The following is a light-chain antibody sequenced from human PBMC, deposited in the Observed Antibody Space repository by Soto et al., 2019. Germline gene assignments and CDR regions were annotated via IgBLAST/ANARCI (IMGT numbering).Light chain of an antibody. Sequence: DIVMTQTPLSSPVTLGQPASISCRSSQSLVHGDGNTYLTWLQQRPGQPPRLLIYKISDRFSVVPDRVSGSGAGTDFTLQIRRVEPEDVGVYYCMQATQSPYTFGQGTRLEIK. CDR2: KIS. CDR3: MQATQSPYT. J-gene: IGKJ2*01. V-gene: IGKV2-24*01. CDR1: QSLVHGDGNTY.